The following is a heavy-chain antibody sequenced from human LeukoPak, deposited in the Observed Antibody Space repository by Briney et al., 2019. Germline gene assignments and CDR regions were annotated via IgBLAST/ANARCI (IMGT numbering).Heavy chain of an antibody. J-gene: IGHJ5*02. CDR1: GGSISSYY. CDR2: IYYSGST. Sequence: SETLSLTCTVSGGSISSYYWSWIRQPPGKGLEWIGYIYYSGSTNYNPSLKSRVTISVDTSKNQFSLKLSFVTAADTAVYYCARVEYCSGGSCYWFDPWGQGTLVTVSS. D-gene: IGHD2-15*01. CDR3: ARVEYCSGGSCYWFDP. V-gene: IGHV4-59*01.